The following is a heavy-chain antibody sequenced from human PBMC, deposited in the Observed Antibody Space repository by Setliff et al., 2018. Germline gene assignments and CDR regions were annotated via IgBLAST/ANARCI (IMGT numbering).Heavy chain of an antibody. Sequence: ASVKVSCKASGYSFISYDINWVRQAPGQGLEWMGWMNPERDNTGYAQKFQGRVTMTGHASINTAYMELTSLTSEDTAIYYCVRNPLGPEASTPGGYWGQGTLVTVSS. D-gene: IGHD3-16*01. CDR2: MNPERDNT. CDR1: GYSFISYD. V-gene: IGHV1-8*01. J-gene: IGHJ4*02. CDR3: VRNPLGPEASTPGGY.